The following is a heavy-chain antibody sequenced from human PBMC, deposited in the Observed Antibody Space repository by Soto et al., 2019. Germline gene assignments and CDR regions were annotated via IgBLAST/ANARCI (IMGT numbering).Heavy chain of an antibody. CDR2: ISWNSGSI. CDR3: SKDVNIVASYFVY. D-gene: IGHD5-12*01. CDR1: GFTFDDYA. Sequence: GGSLRLSCAASGFTFDDYAMHWVRQAPGKGLEWVSGISWNSGSIGYADSVKGRFTISRDNAKNSLYLQMNSLRAEDTALYYCSKDVNIVASYFVYSGPAPLVTVSS. J-gene: IGHJ4*02. V-gene: IGHV3-9*01.